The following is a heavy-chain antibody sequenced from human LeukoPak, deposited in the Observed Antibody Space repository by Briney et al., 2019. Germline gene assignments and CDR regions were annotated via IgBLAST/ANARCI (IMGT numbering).Heavy chain of an antibody. V-gene: IGHV1-8*02. CDR2: MNPNSGNT. J-gene: IGHJ3*01. Sequence: ASVKVSCKASGYTFTSYGISWVRQATGPGLEWMGWMNPNSGNTGYAQKFQGRVTMTRNTSISTAYMELSSLRSEDTAVYYCAKSEGAAVQEDWGQGTMVTVSS. D-gene: IGHD6-25*01. CDR1: GYTFTSYG. CDR3: AKSEGAAVQED.